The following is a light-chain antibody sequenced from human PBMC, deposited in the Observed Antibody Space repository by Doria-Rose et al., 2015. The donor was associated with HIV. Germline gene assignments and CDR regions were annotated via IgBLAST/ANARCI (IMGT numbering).Light chain of an antibody. J-gene: IGKJ1*01. CDR3: HQYGTSWT. CDR1: QSFSSTY. Sequence: TQSPGTLSLSPGERATLSCRASQSFSSTYLAWYQQKPGQAPSLLIYDGSTRATAIPDRSSASGTGTDFPLTINRLEPEDFALYYCHQYGTSWTFGQGTKVEI. CDR2: DGS. V-gene: IGKV3-20*01.